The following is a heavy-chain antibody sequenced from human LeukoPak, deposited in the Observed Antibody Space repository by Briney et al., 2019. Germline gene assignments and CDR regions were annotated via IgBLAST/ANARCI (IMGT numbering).Heavy chain of an antibody. CDR2: ITYRGSG. CDR3: GVYGGDWRFDF. D-gene: IGHD2-21*02. CDR1: NGFDSYY. J-gene: IGHJ4*02. Sequence: SETLSLICAVYNGFDSYYMTIVRQPPGKGLEWVGEITYRGSGNYNPSLKGRATISINVSQRQFSLSLRSVTAADTATYYCGVYGGDWRFDFWGQGTPITVSS. V-gene: IGHV4-34*01.